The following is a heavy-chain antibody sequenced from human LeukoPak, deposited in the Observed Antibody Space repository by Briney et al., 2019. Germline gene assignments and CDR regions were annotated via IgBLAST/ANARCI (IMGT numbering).Heavy chain of an antibody. V-gene: IGHV1-69*13. CDR3: ARATYLYGDYRGWFDP. Sequence: SVKVSCKASGGTFSSYAISWVRQAPGRGLEWMGGIIPIFGTANYAQKIQGRVTITADESTSTAYRELSSLRSEDTAVYYCARATYLYGDYRGWFDPWGQGTLVTVSS. CDR2: IIPIFGTA. J-gene: IGHJ5*02. CDR1: GGTFSSYA. D-gene: IGHD4-17*01.